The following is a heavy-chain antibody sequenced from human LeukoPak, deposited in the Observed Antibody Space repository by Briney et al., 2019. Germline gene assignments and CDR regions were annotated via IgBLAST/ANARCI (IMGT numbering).Heavy chain of an antibody. CDR2: LTGSGGNT. D-gene: IGHD2-2*01. J-gene: IGHJ4*02. V-gene: IGHV3-23*01. CDR1: GFTFSNAW. Sequence: GGSLRLSCAASGFTFSNAWMSWVRQAPGKGLEWVSGLTGSGGNTYYADSVKGRFTISRDNSKNTLYLQMSSLRAEDTAVYYCAKSNFYCTTATCHTWAFDYWGQGTLVTVSS. CDR3: AKSNFYCTTATCHTWAFDY.